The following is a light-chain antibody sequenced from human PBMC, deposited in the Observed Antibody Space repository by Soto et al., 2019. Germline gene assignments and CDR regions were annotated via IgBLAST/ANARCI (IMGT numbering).Light chain of an antibody. CDR3: QQYGTYLWT. CDR1: QNINKW. CDR2: EAS. J-gene: IGKJ1*01. Sequence: DIQMTQSPSTLSASVGDRVTITCRASQNINKWLAWYQQKPGKAPKLLIFEASSLESGVPSRFRGSGYETDFTLTISSLQPDDFATYYCQQYGTYLWTFGQGTKVDI. V-gene: IGKV1-5*03.